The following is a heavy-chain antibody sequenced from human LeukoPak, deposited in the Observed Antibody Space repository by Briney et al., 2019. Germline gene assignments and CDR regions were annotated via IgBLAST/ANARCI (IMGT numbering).Heavy chain of an antibody. CDR2: ISTYNGNT. V-gene: IGHV1-18*01. J-gene: IGHJ4*02. D-gene: IGHD6-13*01. Sequence: ASVKVSCKASGYTFTNSGIVWVRQAPGHGLEWLAWISTYNGNTNYAQKLQDRVTVTTDTSTSTAYMELRSLRSDDTAVSYCARERYTSSWYYFDLWGQGTLVTVSS. CDR3: ARERYTSSWYYFDL. CDR1: GYTFTNSG.